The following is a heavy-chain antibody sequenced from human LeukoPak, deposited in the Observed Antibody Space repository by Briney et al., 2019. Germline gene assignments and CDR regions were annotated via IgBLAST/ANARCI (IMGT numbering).Heavy chain of an antibody. CDR1: GFTFSSYW. Sequence: GGSLRLSCAASGFTFSSYWMSWVRQAPGKGLEWVAIISQDGSEKYYVDSVKGRFTISRDNAKKSLYLQMNSLRAEDTAVYYCARDQDSSSWWELWNAFDIWGQGTMVTVSS. CDR3: ARDQDSSSWWELWNAFDI. D-gene: IGHD6-13*01. CDR2: ISQDGSEK. J-gene: IGHJ3*02. V-gene: IGHV3-7*01.